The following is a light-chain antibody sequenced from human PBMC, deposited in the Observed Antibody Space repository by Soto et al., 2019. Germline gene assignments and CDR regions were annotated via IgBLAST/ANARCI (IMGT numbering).Light chain of an antibody. CDR3: QSYDSSLSALYV. V-gene: IGLV1-40*01. J-gene: IGLJ1*01. CDR1: SSNIGAGYD. CDR2: GNS. Sequence: QSVLTQPPSVSGAPGQRVTISCTGSSSNIGAGYDVHWYQQLPGTAPKLLIYGNSNRPSGVPDRFSGSKSGTSASLAITGLQAEDEADYYCQSYDSSLSALYVFGTRTKLTVL.